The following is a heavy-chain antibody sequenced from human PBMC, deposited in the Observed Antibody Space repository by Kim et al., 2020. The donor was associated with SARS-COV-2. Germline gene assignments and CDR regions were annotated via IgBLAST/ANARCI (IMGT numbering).Heavy chain of an antibody. CDR2: GGST. D-gene: IGHD6-13*01. J-gene: IGHJ4*02. Sequence: GGSTESAASVKGRFTISRDNSKTTLHLQMNSPRAEDTAVYYCATKGYFDYWGQGTLVTVSS. CDR3: ATKGYFDY. V-gene: IGHV3-23*01.